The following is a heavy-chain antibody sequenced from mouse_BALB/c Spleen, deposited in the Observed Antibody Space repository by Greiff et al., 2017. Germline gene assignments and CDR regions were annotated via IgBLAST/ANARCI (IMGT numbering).Heavy chain of an antibody. Sequence: VQRVESGPGLVAPSQSLSITCTVSGFSLTSYGVHWVRQPPGKGLEWLGVIWAGGSTNYNSALMSRLSISKDNSKSQVFLKMNSLQTDDTAMYYCARDGDYDDSYAMDYWGQGTSVTVSS. CDR2: IWAGGST. CDR3: ARDGDYDDSYAMDY. D-gene: IGHD2-4*01. CDR1: GFSLTSYG. J-gene: IGHJ4*01. V-gene: IGHV2-9*02.